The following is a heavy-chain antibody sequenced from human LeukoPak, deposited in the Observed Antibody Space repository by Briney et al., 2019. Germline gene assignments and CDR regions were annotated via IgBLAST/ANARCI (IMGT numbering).Heavy chain of an antibody. CDR3: ARGDSLWFGESLFDY. CDR1: GFTFSSIW. Sequence: PGGSLRLSCAASGFTFSSIWMNWVRQAPGKGPEWVANINEDGSERYYVDSVKGRFTISRDNARDSLYLQMNSLRAEDTAVYYCARGDSLWFGESLFDYWGQGNMVTVSS. D-gene: IGHD3-10*01. CDR2: INEDGSER. J-gene: IGHJ4*02. V-gene: IGHV3-7*04.